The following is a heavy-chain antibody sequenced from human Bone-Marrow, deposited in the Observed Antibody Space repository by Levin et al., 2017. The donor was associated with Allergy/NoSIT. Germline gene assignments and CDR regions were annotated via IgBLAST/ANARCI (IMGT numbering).Heavy chain of an antibody. J-gene: IGHJ3*02. Sequence: QTGGSLRLSCAASGFTFSSYGMHWVRQAPGKGLEWVAVIWYDGSNKYYADSVKGRFTISRDNSKNTLYLQMNSLRAEDTAVYYCARDMGTNAERGAFDIWGQGTMVTVSS. D-gene: IGHD5-24*01. CDR2: IWYDGSNK. V-gene: IGHV3-33*01. CDR3: ARDMGTNAERGAFDI. CDR1: GFTFSSYG.